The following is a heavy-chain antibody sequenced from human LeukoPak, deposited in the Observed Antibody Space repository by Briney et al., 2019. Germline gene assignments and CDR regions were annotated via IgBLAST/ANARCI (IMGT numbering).Heavy chain of an antibody. Sequence: LSGGSLRLSCAASGFTFSSYGMSWVRQAPGKGLEWVSGISGSGGSTYYADSVKGRITISRDNSKNTLYLQMNSLRAEDTAVYYCAKDGDYDILTGYYTPHFDYWGQGTLVTVSS. D-gene: IGHD3-9*01. CDR3: AKDGDYDILTGYYTPHFDY. CDR1: GFTFSSYG. CDR2: ISGSGGST. V-gene: IGHV3-23*01. J-gene: IGHJ4*02.